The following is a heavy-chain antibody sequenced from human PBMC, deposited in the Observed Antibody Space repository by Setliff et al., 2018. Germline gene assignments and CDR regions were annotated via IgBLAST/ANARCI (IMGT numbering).Heavy chain of an antibody. CDR3: ARDRGGGLYDY. V-gene: IGHV3-7*01. CDR1: GFTFSSYW. D-gene: IGHD3-16*01. CDR2: IKQDGSDK. Sequence: PGESLKISCAASGFTFSSYWMSWVRQAPGKGLEWVSNIKQDGSDKYYVDSVKGRFTISRDNAKNSLFLQMNSLRAEDTAMYFCARDRGGGLYDYWGQGTLVTVSS. J-gene: IGHJ4*02.